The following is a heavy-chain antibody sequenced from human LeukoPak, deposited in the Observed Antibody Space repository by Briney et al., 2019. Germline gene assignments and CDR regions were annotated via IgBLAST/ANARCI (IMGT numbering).Heavy chain of an antibody. CDR3: AKSTLRIAAAGSFDY. CDR1: GFTFSNFW. V-gene: IGHV3-7*03. J-gene: IGHJ4*02. CDR2: IKLDGSAT. Sequence: GGSLRLSCAASGFTFSNFWMAWVRQVPGKGPEWVADIKLDGSATYYLDSVRGRFTISRDNAKNSLYLQMNSLRAEDTALYYCAKSTLRIAAAGSFDYWGQGTLVTVSS. D-gene: IGHD6-13*01.